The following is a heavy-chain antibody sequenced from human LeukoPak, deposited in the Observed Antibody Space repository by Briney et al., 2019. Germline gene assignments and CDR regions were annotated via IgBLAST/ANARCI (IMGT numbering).Heavy chain of an antibody. CDR1: RFTVSNNY. CDR3: ATTASGCHYNSSDH. CDR2: IYGGGSA. Sequence: GGSLRLSCAASRFTVSNNYMSWVRQAPAKGLELVSVIYGGGSAYYPDSVKGRFTISRDNSKNTLYLQMNSLRAEDTAVYYCATTASGCHYNSSDHWGQGTLVTVSS. D-gene: IGHD3-10*01. V-gene: IGHV3-66*02. J-gene: IGHJ4*02.